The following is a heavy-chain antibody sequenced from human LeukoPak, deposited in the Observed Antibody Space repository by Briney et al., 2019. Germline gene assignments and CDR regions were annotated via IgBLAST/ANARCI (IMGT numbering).Heavy chain of an antibody. J-gene: IGHJ6*03. CDR1: GGSISSYY. Sequence: SETLSLTCTVSGGSISSYYWSWIRQPPGKGLEWIGYIYYSGSTNYNPSLKSRVTISVDTSKNQFSLKLSSVTAADTAVYYCAGQVVVAATVNYYYYYMDVWGKGATVTVSS. CDR3: AGQVVVAATVNYYYYYMDV. CDR2: IYYSGST. D-gene: IGHD2-15*01. V-gene: IGHV4-59*01.